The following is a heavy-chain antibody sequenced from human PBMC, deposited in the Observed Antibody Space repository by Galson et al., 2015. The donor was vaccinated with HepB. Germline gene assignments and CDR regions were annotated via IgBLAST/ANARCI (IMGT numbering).Heavy chain of an antibody. J-gene: IGHJ4*02. V-gene: IGHV1-46*04. CDR1: GYTFTSYY. D-gene: IGHD2-2*01. CDR3: ARDIAYCSSTSCYEYFDY. Sequence: SVKVSCKASGYTFTSYYMHWVRQAPGQGLEWMGIINPSGGSTSYAQKLQGRVTMTRDTSTSTVYMELSSLRSEDTAVYYCARDIAYCSSTSCYEYFDYWGQGTLVTVSS. CDR2: INPSGGST.